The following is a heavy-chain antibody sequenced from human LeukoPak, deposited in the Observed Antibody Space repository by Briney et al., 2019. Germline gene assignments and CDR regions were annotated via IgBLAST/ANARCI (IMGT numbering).Heavy chain of an antibody. CDR3: ARADNDYGGKTFGNIDY. D-gene: IGHD4-23*01. CDR2: ISWNSGSI. V-gene: IGHV3-9*01. J-gene: IGHJ4*02. CDR1: GFTFDDYV. Sequence: PGRSLRLSCAASGFTFDDYVMHWVRQAPGKGLEWVSGISWNSGSIGYADSVKGRFTISRDNAKNSLYLQMNSLRAEDTAVYYCARADNDYGGKTFGNIDYWGQGTLVTVSS.